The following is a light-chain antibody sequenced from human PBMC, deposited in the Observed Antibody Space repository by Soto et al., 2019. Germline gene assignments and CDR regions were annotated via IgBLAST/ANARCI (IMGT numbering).Light chain of an antibody. CDR3: QQYGSSPT. CDR2: GES. CDR1: QSVSSN. J-gene: IGKJ5*01. Sequence: EIVMTQSPATLSVSPGERATLSCRASQSVSSNLAWYQQKPGQAPRLLIYGESTRATGIPARFSGSGSGTDFTLTISRLEPEDFAVYYCQQYGSSPTFGQGTRLEI. V-gene: IGKV3-15*01.